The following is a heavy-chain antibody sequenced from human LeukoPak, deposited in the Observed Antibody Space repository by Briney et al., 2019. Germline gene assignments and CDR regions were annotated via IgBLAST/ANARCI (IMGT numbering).Heavy chain of an antibody. J-gene: IGHJ4*02. V-gene: IGHV3-49*03. CDR3: TRIGVWFGELSSFDY. D-gene: IGHD3-10*01. CDR2: SRSKAYGGTT. Sequence: GGSLRLSCRGSGFTFGDYAMSWIRQAPGKGLEWVCFSRSKAYGGTTEYAASVQGRFTISRDDSKSIAYLQMNSLKTEDTALYYCTRIGVWFGELSSFDYWGQGTLVTVSS. CDR1: GFTFGDYA.